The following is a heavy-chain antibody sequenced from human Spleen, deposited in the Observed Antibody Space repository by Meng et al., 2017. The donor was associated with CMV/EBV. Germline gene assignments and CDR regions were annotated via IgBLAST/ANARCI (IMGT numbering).Heavy chain of an antibody. CDR2: ITHSGST. J-gene: IGHJ4*02. V-gene: IGHV4-34*01. CDR3: ARFHSSGWSFDY. D-gene: IGHD6-19*01. Sequence: SETLSLTCAVYGGSFSGYYWTWIRQPPGKGLEWIGEITHSGSTDYNPSLKSRVSISEDTSKNQFSLKLSSVTAADTAVYYCARFHSSGWSFDYWGQGTLVTVSS. CDR1: GGSFSGYY.